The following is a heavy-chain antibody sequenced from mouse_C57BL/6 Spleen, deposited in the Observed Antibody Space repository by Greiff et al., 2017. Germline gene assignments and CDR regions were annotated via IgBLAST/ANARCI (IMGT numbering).Heavy chain of an antibody. CDR2: IYPGDGDT. Sequence: QVQLQQSGAELVKPGASVKISCKASGYAFSSYWMNWVKQRPGKGLEWIGQIYPGDGDTNYNGKFKGKATLTADKASSTAYMQRSSLTSEDSAVYVCARRGIDYDYEDWFAYWGKGTLVTVSA. V-gene: IGHV1-80*01. CDR1: GYAFSSYW. J-gene: IGHJ3*01. CDR3: ARRGIDYDYEDWFAY. D-gene: IGHD2-4*01.